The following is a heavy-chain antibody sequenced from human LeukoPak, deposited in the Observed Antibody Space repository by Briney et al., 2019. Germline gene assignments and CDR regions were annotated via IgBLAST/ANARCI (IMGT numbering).Heavy chain of an antibody. CDR1: DGSISSHY. D-gene: IGHD5-18*01. V-gene: IGHV4-59*11. CDR3: ARDMVTVPKGCDI. Sequence: PSETLSLTCTVSDGSISSHYWSWIRQPPGKGLEWIGYIYYSGSTNYNPSLKSRVTISIDTSKNQFSLKLSSVTAADTAVYYCARDMVTVPKGCDIWGQGKMVSVSS. CDR2: IYYSGST. J-gene: IGHJ3*02.